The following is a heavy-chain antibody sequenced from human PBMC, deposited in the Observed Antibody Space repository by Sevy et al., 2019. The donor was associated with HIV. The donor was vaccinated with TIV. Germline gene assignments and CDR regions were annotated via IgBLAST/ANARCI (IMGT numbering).Heavy chain of an antibody. J-gene: IGHJ6*02. Sequence: GESLKISCTASGFTFSRAWMSWVRQAPGKGLEWVGRIKSEFDGGAIDYAAPVKGRFSISREDSKNTVYLQRNNLKTEDTAAYYCITDPAYRGYDEEVINYYFYGMDVWGQGTTVTVSS. CDR1: GFTFSRAW. V-gene: IGHV3-15*01. CDR3: ITDPAYRGYDEEVINYYFYGMDV. D-gene: IGHD5-12*01. CDR2: IKSEFDGGAI.